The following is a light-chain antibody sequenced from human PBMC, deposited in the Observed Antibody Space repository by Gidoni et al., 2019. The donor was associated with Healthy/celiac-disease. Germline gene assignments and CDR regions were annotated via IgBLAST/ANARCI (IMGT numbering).Light chain of an antibody. CDR1: SSDAGGYNY. CDR3: SSYTSSSTLGV. V-gene: IGLV2-14*01. CDR2: DVS. J-gene: IGLJ2*01. Sequence: QSALTQPASVSGSPGQSNTISCTGTSSDAGGYNYVSGYQQHPGKAPKLMIYDVSNRPSGVSTRFSGSKSGNTASLTISGLQAEDEADYYCSSYTSSSTLGVFGGGTKLTVL.